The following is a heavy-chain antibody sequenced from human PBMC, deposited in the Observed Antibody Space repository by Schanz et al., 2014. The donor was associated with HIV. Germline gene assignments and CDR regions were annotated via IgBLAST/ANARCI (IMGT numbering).Heavy chain of an antibody. Sequence: QVQLVESGGGVVQPGRSLRLSCAASGFTFSTSGMHWVRQVPPRGLEWVAMIWYDGSNKFYADSVKGRFTISRDNSKNTLFLQMNSLRAEDTAVYYCARALGRFRLYHLDYWGQGTLVTVSS. CDR2: IWYDGSNK. CDR3: ARALGRFRLYHLDY. CDR1: GFTFSTSG. D-gene: IGHD3-16*01. J-gene: IGHJ4*02. V-gene: IGHV3-33*01.